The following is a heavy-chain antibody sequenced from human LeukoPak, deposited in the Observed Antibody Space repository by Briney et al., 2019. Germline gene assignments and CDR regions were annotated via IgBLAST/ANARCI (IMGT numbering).Heavy chain of an antibody. V-gene: IGHV3-23*01. Sequence: GGSLRLSCAASGFTFSSHALSWVRQAPGKGLEWVSAISASGASTAYADSVRGRFTISRDNSKNTLYLQMNSLRAEDAAVYYCAKVEGHYGSGNYYFQDFDCWGQGTLVTVSS. D-gene: IGHD3-10*01. CDR2: ISASGAST. CDR3: AKVEGHYGSGNYYFQDFDC. CDR1: GFTFSSHA. J-gene: IGHJ4*02.